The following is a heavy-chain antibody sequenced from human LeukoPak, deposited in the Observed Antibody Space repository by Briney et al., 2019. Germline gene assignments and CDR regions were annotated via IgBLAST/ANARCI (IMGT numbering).Heavy chain of an antibody. CDR2: IDRSGNTK. J-gene: IGHJ4*02. V-gene: IGHV3-11*01. CDR1: GFAFSDYY. Sequence: VGSLRLSCAASGFAFSDYYMSWIRQAPGQGLEWISYIDRSGNTKYYADSVKGRLTISRDNAKNSLLLQVNSLRAEDTAVYYCAREFSYGTDWGQGTLVIVSS. D-gene: IGHD5-18*01. CDR3: AREFSYGTD.